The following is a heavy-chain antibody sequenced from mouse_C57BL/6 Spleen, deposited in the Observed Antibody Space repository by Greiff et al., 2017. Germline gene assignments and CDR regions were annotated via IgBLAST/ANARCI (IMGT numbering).Heavy chain of an antibody. D-gene: IGHD1-1*01. CDR3: ARGGFTTVASGAMDY. V-gene: IGHV3-6*01. CDR2: ISYDGSN. Sequence: EVQLQESGPGLVKPSQSLSLTCSVTGYSITSGYYWNWIRQFPGNKLEWMGYISYDGSNNYNPSLKNRISITRDTSKNQFFLKLNSVTTEDTATYYCARGGFTTVASGAMDYWGQGTSVTVSS. CDR1: GYSITSGYY. J-gene: IGHJ4*01.